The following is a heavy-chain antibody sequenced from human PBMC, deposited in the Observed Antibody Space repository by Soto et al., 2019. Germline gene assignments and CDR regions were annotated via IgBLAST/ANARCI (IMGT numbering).Heavy chain of an antibody. CDR2: MNPNSGNT. CDR1: GYTFTSYD. D-gene: IGHD3-16*01. V-gene: IGHV1-8*01. CDR3: ARGLVRSWRWFDP. J-gene: IGHJ5*02. Sequence: ASVKVSCKASGYTFTSYDINWVRQATGQGLEWMGWMNPNSGNTGYAQKFQGRVTMTRNTSISTAYMELSRLGSEETAVYYCARGLVRSWRWFDPWGQGTLVTVSS.